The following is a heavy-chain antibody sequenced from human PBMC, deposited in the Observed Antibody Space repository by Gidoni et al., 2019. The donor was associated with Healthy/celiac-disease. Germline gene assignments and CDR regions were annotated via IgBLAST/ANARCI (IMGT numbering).Heavy chain of an antibody. CDR3: AGDLSYYHSSGYYENYGMDV. V-gene: IGHV3-30*01. CDR2: ISNYGSNQ. D-gene: IGHD3-22*01. J-gene: IGHJ6*02. CDR1: GFAFSSYA. Sequence: QVQLVESGGGVVQPGRSLRLPCAAFGFAFSSYAMHWVRQAPGKGLWWVAVISNYGSNQNYATSVKGRFTISRDNTTDTLYLQMTSLGAENTVVYYCAGDLSYYHSSGYYENYGMDVWGQGTTVTVSS.